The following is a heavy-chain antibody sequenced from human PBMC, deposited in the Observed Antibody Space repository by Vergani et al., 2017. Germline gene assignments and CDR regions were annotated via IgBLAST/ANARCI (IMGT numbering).Heavy chain of an antibody. J-gene: IGHJ4*02. CDR3: AKDRVVSYYYDSSGYYSPDY. CDR1: GFTFSSYE. Sequence: VQLVESGGGLVQPGGSLRLSCAASGFTFSSYEMNWVRQAPGKGLEWIGYIYYSGSTNYNPSLKSRVTISVDTSKNQFSLKLSSVTAADTAVYYCAKDRVVSYYYDSSGYYSPDYWGQGTLVTVSS. V-gene: IGHV4-59*01. CDR2: IYYSGST. D-gene: IGHD3-22*01.